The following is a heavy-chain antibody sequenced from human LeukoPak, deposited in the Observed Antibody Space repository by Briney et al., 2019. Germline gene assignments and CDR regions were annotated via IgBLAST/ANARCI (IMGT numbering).Heavy chain of an antibody. V-gene: IGHV1-69*05. CDR1: GGTFSSYA. CDR2: IIPIFGTA. J-gene: IGHJ4*02. D-gene: IGHD2-15*01. Sequence: SVKVSCKXSGGTFSSYAISWVRQAPGQGLEWMGGIIPIFGTANYSQKFQGRVTITTDESTSTAYMELSSLRSEDTAVYYCARWGGYCSGGSCYFDYWGQGTLVTVSS. CDR3: ARWGGYCSGGSCYFDY.